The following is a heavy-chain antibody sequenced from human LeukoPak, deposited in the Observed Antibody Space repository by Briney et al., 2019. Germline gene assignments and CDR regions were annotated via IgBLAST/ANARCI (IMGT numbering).Heavy chain of an antibody. CDR1: GGSISSSSYY. Sequence: TASETLSLTCTVSGGSISSSSYYWGWIRQPPGKGLEWIGSIYYSGSTYYNPSLKSRVTISVDTSKNQFSLKLSSVTAADTAVYYCARHETPLWFGEPPVSGFDPWGQGTLVTVSS. V-gene: IGHV4-39*01. J-gene: IGHJ5*02. D-gene: IGHD3-10*01. CDR3: ARHETPLWFGEPPVSGFDP. CDR2: IYYSGST.